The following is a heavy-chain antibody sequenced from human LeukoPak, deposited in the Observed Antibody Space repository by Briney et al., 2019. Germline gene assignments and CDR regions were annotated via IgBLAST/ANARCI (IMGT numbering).Heavy chain of an antibody. CDR1: GGSISSYY. CDR2: IYTSGST. CDR3: ARGRYDYVWGSYRYYFDY. Sequence: SETLSLTCTVSGGSISSYYWSWIRQPAGKGLEWIGRIYTSGSTNYNPSLKSRVTMSVDTSKNQFSLTLSSVPAAHTAVYYCARGRYDYVWGSYRYYFDYWGQGTLVTVSS. J-gene: IGHJ4*02. V-gene: IGHV4-4*07. D-gene: IGHD3-16*02.